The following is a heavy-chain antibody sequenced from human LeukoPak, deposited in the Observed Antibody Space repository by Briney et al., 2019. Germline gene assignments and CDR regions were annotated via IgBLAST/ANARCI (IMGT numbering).Heavy chain of an antibody. J-gene: IGHJ2*01. CDR2: IYPGDSDT. CDR1: GYSFTSYW. CDR3: ARRVVNNRNWYFNL. D-gene: IGHD4-23*01. V-gene: IGHV5-51*01. Sequence: GESLKISCKGSGYSFTSYWIGWVRQMPGKGLEWMGIIYPGDSDTRYSPSIQGQVTISADKSINTAYVQWSSLKASDTAMYYCARRVVNNRNWYFNLWGRGTLVTVSS.